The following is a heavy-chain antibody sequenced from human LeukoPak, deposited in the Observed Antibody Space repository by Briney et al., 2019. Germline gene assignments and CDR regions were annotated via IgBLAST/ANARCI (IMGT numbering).Heavy chain of an antibody. CDR2: IFHNGNT. D-gene: IGHD2-2*01. V-gene: IGHV4-38-2*02. J-gene: IGHJ6*03. Sequence: SETLSLTCTVSGYSISSDYYWGWIRQPPGKGLEWIGNIFHNGNTYYNPSLKSRVTMSVDTSKNQFSLKLTSVTDADTAVYYCARVGCSSTNCYGNYYMDVWGKGTTVTVS. CDR1: GYSISSDYY. CDR3: ARVGCSSTNCYGNYYMDV.